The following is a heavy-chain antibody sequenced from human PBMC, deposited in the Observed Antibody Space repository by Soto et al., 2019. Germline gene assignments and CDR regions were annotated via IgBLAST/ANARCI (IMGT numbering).Heavy chain of an antibody. D-gene: IGHD2-2*01. CDR1: GFTFSSYA. J-gene: IGHJ3*02. CDR2: ISGSGGST. CDR3: AKGYCSSTSCSASAFDI. V-gene: IGHV3-23*01. Sequence: GGSLRLSCAASGFTFSSYAMSWVRQAPGKGLEWVSAISGSGGSTYYADSVKGRFTISRDNSKNTLYLQMNSLGAEDTAVYYCAKGYCSSTSCSASAFDIWGQGTMVTVSS.